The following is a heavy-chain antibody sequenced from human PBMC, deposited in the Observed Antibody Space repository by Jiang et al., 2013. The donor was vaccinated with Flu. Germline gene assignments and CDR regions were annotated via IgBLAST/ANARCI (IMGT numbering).Heavy chain of an antibody. V-gene: IGHV1-46*01. J-gene: IGHJ4*02. D-gene: IGHD1-26*01. CDR1: GYTFTSYY. CDR3: ARGGGSYEFDY. Sequence: SGYTFTSYYMYWVRQAPGQGLEWMGIINPSGGSTNYAQKFQGRVTMTRDTSTSTVYMELSSLRAEDTAVYYCARGGGSYEFDYWGQGTLVTVSS. CDR2: INPSGGST.